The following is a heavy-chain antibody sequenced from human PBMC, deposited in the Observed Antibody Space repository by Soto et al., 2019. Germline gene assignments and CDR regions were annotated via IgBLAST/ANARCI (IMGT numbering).Heavy chain of an antibody. J-gene: IGHJ5*02. CDR1: GGTFSSYA. V-gene: IGHV1-69*13. D-gene: IGHD6-13*01. Sequence: SVKVSCKASGGTFSSYAISWVRQAPGQGLEWMGGIIPIFGTANYAQKFQGRVTITADESTSTAYMELSSLRSEDTAVYYCARDRIAADFYNWFDTWGQGTLVTVSS. CDR3: ARDRIAADFYNWFDT. CDR2: IIPIFGTA.